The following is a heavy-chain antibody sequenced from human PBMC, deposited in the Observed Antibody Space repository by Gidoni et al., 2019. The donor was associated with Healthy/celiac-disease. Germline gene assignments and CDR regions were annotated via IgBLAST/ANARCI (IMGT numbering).Heavy chain of an antibody. CDR2: ISAYNGNT. CDR3: ARDQYSGYDENKYYYYMDV. D-gene: IGHD5-12*01. Sequence: QVQLVQSGAEVKKPGASVKVSCKASGYTFTSYGISWVRQAPGQGLEWMGWISAYNGNTNYAQKLQGRVTMTTDTSTSTAYMELRSLRSDDTAVYYCARDQYSGYDENKYYYYMDVWGKGTTVTVSS. CDR1: GYTFTSYG. J-gene: IGHJ6*03. V-gene: IGHV1-18*01.